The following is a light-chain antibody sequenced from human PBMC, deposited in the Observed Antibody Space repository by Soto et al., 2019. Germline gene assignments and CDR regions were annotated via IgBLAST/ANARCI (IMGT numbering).Light chain of an antibody. CDR2: WAS. CDR1: QSVLYSSNNENY. V-gene: IGKV4-1*01. CDR3: QQYYSSPLT. Sequence: DFVMTQSPDSLAVPLGERATINCKSSQSVLYSSNNENYLAWYQQKPGQPPKLLIYWASTRESGVPDRFSGSGSGTDFTLTISSLQAEDVAVYFCQQYYSSPLTFGGGTKVDIK. J-gene: IGKJ4*01.